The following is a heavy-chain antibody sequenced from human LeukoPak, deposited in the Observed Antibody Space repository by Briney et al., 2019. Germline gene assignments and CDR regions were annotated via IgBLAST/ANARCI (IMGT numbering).Heavy chain of an antibody. V-gene: IGHV1-18*01. CDR3: ARDGAGGIWYYLDY. Sequence: ASVKVSCKASDYTFTTYGISWVRQALGQGLEWMGWISAYNGTTNYAQKFQGRVTMTTDTSTSTAYMELRSLRSDDTALYYCARDGAGGIWYYLDYWGQGTLVTVSS. CDR1: DYTFTTYG. J-gene: IGHJ4*02. D-gene: IGHD2-8*01. CDR2: ISAYNGTT.